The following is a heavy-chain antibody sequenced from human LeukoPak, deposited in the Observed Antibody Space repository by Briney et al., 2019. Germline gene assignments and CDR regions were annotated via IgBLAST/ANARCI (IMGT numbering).Heavy chain of an antibody. CDR3: ARHFGYTNNWPIDY. CDR1: GFTFSSYW. D-gene: IGHD1-1*01. Sequence: LPGGSLRLSCAASGFTFSSYWMSWVRQAPGKGLEWVANIKQDGSEKYYVDSVKGRFTISRDNAKNSLYLQMNSLRAEDTAVYYCARHFGYTNNWPIDYWGQGTLVTVSS. V-gene: IGHV3-7*01. CDR2: IKQDGSEK. J-gene: IGHJ4*02.